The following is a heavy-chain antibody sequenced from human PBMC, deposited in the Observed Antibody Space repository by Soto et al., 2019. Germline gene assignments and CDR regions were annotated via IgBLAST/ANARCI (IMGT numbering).Heavy chain of an antibody. CDR2: LYSGGST. J-gene: IGHJ6*03. CDR3: ARAQGLGDYMLV. V-gene: IGHV3-66*01. Sequence: EVQLVESGGGLVQPGGSLRVSCAASGFNVSANYVSWVRQTPGTGLEWVSILYSGGSTHYADSAKGRFLISRDNSKNTVHIDRNGLTTGDTGLYFCARAQGLGDYMLVWGTGTTVIVS. D-gene: IGHD3-16*01. CDR1: GFNVSANY.